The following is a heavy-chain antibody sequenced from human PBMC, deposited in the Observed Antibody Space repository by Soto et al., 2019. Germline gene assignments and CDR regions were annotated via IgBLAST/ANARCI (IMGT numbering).Heavy chain of an antibody. V-gene: IGHV3-48*01. CDR2: ISSSSTI. CDR3: ARDQGYCSGGSCYSVRYFDY. J-gene: IGHJ4*02. Sequence: EVQLVESGGGLVQPGGSLRLSCAASGFTFSSYSMNWVRQAPGKGLEWVSYISSSSTIYYADSVKGRFTISRDNAKNSLYLQMNSLRAEDTAVYYCARDQGYCSGGSCYSVRYFDYWGQGTLVTVSS. CDR1: GFTFSSYS. D-gene: IGHD2-15*01.